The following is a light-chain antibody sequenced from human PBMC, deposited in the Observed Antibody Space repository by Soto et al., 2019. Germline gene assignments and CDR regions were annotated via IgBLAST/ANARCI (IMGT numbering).Light chain of an antibody. V-gene: IGKV3-15*01. CDR1: QSVSSN. J-gene: IGKJ1*01. Sequence: EIVMTQSPATLSVSPGERATLSCRASQSVSSNLAWYQQKPGQAPRLLIYGASTRATGIPARFRGSGSGTNSTLTFSTLRAKVFAVYSCQKNNKWPRTFGQGNKG. CDR3: QKNNKWPRT. CDR2: GAS.